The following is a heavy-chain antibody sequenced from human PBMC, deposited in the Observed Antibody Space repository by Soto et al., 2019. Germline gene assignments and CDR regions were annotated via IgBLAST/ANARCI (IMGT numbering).Heavy chain of an antibody. D-gene: IGHD3-10*01. Sequence: QITLKESGPTLVRPTQTLTLTCTFSGFSLSTTGVGVGWIRQPPGKALEWLALIYWDDDKRYSPSLKSRLTTPXAXSKNDRTLTTTNMSPVDTATYYGAQTLRVSGFGLERAKYFDPWGQGTLVSVSS. J-gene: IGHJ5*02. CDR1: GFSLSTTGVG. V-gene: IGHV2-5*02. CDR2: IYWDDDK. CDR3: AQTLRVSGFGLERAKYFDP.